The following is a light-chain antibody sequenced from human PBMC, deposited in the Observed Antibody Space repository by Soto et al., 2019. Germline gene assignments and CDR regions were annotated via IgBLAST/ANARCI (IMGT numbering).Light chain of an antibody. V-gene: IGLV2-14*01. CDR3: SSYTSNNTHV. CDR2: DVS. CDR1: SSDVGAYNY. Sequence: QSVLTQPASVSGSPGQSITISCTGTSSDVGAYNYVSWYQQYPGKAPKLMIYDVSNRPSGVSNRFSGSKSGNTASLTISGLQAEDEADYYCSSYTSNNTHVFGTGTKLTVL. J-gene: IGLJ1*01.